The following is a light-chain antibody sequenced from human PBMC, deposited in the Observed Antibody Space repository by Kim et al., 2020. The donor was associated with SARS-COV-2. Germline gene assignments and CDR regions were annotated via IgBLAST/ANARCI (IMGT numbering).Light chain of an antibody. J-gene: IGKJ2*01. V-gene: IGKV3D-15*01. CDR2: DAS. CDR1: QSVSSN. CDR3: LQSNNWPLSP. Sequence: EIVMTQSPATLSVSPGERATLSCRASQSVSSNLAWYQQKPGQAPRLLIYDASNRATGIPARFSGSGSGTEFTLTISSLQSEDFAVYYCLQSNNWPLSPLAQGTNL.